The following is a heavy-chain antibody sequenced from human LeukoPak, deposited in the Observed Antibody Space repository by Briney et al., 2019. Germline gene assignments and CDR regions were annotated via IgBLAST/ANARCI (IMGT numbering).Heavy chain of an antibody. Sequence: SQTLSLTCTVSGGSISSGSYYWSWIRQPAGKGLEWIGRIYTSGSTNYNPSLKSRVTISVDTSKNQFSLKLSSVTAADTAVYYCARDRGYSGYDLMDYWGQGTLVTVSS. CDR3: ARDRGYSGYDLMDY. CDR2: IYTSGST. J-gene: IGHJ4*02. D-gene: IGHD5-12*01. V-gene: IGHV4-61*02. CDR1: GGSISSGSYY.